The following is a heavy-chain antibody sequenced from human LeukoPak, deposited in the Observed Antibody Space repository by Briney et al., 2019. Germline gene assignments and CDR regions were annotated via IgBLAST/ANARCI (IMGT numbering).Heavy chain of an antibody. CDR3: AKGLPGSGYYYFDY. V-gene: IGHV3-23*01. CDR2: ISGSGGST. D-gene: IGHD3-3*01. Sequence: PGGSLRLSCAASGFTFSSYVMSWVRQAPGKGLEWVSVISGSGGSTYYADSVKGRLTISRNNSKNTLYLQMISLRAEDTAVYYCAKGLPGSGYYYFDYWGQGTLVTVSS. J-gene: IGHJ4*02. CDR1: GFTFSSYV.